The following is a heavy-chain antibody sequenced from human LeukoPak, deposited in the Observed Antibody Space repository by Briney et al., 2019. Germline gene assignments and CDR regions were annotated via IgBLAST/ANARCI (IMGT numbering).Heavy chain of an antibody. Sequence: TSETLSLTCTVSGGSMSSYYLSWIRQPPGKGLEWIGYIYYSGSTNYNPSLKSRVTISVDTSKNQFSLKLSSVTAADTAVYYCARDVVPAAMRSYNWFDPWGQGTLVTVSS. J-gene: IGHJ5*02. D-gene: IGHD2-2*01. V-gene: IGHV4-59*01. CDR2: IYYSGST. CDR3: ARDVVPAAMRSYNWFDP. CDR1: GGSMSSYY.